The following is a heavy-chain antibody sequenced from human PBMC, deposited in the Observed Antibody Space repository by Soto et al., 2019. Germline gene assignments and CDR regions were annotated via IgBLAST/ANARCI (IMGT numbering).Heavy chain of an antibody. CDR3: ARDRYCSGTSCYSDFDY. CDR1: GFTFSSYS. V-gene: IGHV3-48*01. Sequence: GGSLRLSCAASGFTFSSYSMNWVRQGPGKGLEWVSYISSGSTITNYADSVKGRFTISRDNAKNSLYLQLNSLRAEDTAVYYCARDRYCSGTSCYSDFDYWGQGTLVTVSS. D-gene: IGHD2-2*01. CDR2: ISSGSTIT. J-gene: IGHJ4*02.